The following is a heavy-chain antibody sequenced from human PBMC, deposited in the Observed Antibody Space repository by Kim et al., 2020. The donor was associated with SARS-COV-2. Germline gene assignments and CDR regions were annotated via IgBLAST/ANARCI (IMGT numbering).Heavy chain of an antibody. CDR2: IYTSWSP. J-gene: IGHJ5*02. CDR3: ARDLLDP. V-gene: IGHV4-4*07. Sequence: WSRQPAGQGLKWIEPIYTSWSPNYHPSLKGRVTVSVDTSKNQFSLKLSSVTAADTAVYYCARDLLDPWGQGTLVTVSS.